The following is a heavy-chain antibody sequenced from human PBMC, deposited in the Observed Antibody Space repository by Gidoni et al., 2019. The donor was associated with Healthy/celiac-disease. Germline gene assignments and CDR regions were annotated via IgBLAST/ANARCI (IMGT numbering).Heavy chain of an antibody. CDR2: IYYSGST. CDR3: ARDGVEAAAPNKGFNYWYFDL. J-gene: IGHJ2*01. V-gene: IGHV4-31*03. CDR1: GRSISSCGSY. Sequence: QVQLQESGPGLVKPSQTLSLPCTVSGRSISSCGSYWSWIRQHPGKGLEWIGYIYYSGSTYYNPSLKSRVTISVDTSKNQFSLKLSSVTAADTAVYYCARDGVEAAAPNKGFNYWYFDLWGRGTLVTVSS. D-gene: IGHD6-13*01.